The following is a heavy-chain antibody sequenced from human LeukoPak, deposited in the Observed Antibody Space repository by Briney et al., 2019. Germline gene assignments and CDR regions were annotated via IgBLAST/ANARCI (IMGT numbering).Heavy chain of an antibody. J-gene: IGHJ5*02. D-gene: IGHD3-10*01. CDR3: ARDSGFGEFPYNWFDP. Sequence: GRSLRLSCAASGFTFSSYAMHWVRQAPGKGLEWVANIKQDGSEKYYVDSVKGRFTISRDNAKNSLYLQMNSLRAEDTAVYYCARDSGFGEFPYNWFDPWGQGTLVTVSS. V-gene: IGHV3-7*01. CDR2: IKQDGSEK. CDR1: GFTFSSYA.